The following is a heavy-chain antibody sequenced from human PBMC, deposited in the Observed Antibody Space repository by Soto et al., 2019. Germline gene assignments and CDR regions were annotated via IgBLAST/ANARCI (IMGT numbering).Heavy chain of an antibody. Sequence: QVQLVESGGGLVKPGGSLRLSCAASGFSFSDYYMSWIRQAPGKGPEWVSLISTSGSSTDYADSVKGRFTISRDNAKNSLSLQMNSLRAEETAVYYCANLAKNYYNYMDVWGKGTTVTVSS. J-gene: IGHJ6*03. V-gene: IGHV3-11*01. D-gene: IGHD1-26*01. CDR1: GFSFSDYY. CDR2: ISTSGSST. CDR3: ANLAKNYYNYMDV.